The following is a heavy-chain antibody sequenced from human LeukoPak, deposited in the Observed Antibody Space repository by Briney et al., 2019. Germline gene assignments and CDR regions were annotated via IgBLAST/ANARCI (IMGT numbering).Heavy chain of an antibody. CDR2: IYYSGST. D-gene: IGHD2-15*01. J-gene: IGHJ6*02. V-gene: IGHV4-59*01. CDR1: GGSISSYY. CDR3: ARDLGATYYYYYGMDV. Sequence: PSETLSLTCTVSGGSISSYYWSWIRQPPGKGLEWIGYIYYSGSTNYNPSLKSRGTISVETSKNQFSLKLSSVTAADTAVYYCARDLGATYYYYYGMDVWGQGTTVTVSS.